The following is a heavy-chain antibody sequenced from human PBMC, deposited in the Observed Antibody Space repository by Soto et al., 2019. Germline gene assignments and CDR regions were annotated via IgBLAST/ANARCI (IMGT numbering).Heavy chain of an antibody. Sequence: ASVKVSCKASGGTFSSYAISWVRQAPGQGLEWMGGIIPIFGTANYAQKFQGRVTITADESTSTAYMELSSLRSEDTAVYYCARGSLVLEYDRRWNYYYYGMDVWGQGTTVTVSS. J-gene: IGHJ6*02. D-gene: IGHD2-15*01. CDR3: ARGSLVLEYDRRWNYYYYGMDV. CDR1: GGTFSSYA. CDR2: IIPIFGTA. V-gene: IGHV1-69*13.